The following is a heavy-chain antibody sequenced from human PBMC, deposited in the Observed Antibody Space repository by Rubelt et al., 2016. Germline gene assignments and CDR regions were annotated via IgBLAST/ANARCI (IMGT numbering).Heavy chain of an antibody. Sequence: QLQLQESGPGLVKPSETLSLTCTVSGGSISSYYWSWIRQPPGKGLEWIGYIYYTGSTNYNPSLKSRVTISVDTSKNQFSLKRVSVTAADTAMYYCARVGGYNSPFNYWGPGTLVTVSS. CDR1: GGSISSYY. V-gene: IGHV4-59*01. CDR2: IYYTGST. J-gene: IGHJ4*02. CDR3: ARVGGYNSPFNY. D-gene: IGHD2/OR15-2a*01.